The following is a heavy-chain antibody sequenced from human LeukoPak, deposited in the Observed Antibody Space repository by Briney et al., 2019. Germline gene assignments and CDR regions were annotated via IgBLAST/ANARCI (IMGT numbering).Heavy chain of an antibody. D-gene: IGHD3-9*01. CDR2: ISGSGGST. CDR1: GFTFSSYA. CDR3: AKSTPSIRYFDWLLAPAFDY. Sequence: GGSLRLSCAASGFTFSSYAMSWVRQAPGKGLEWVSVISGSGGSTYYADSVKGRFTISRDNSKNTLYLQMNSLRAEDTAVYYCAKSTPSIRYFDWLLAPAFDYWGQGTLVTVSS. J-gene: IGHJ4*02. V-gene: IGHV3-23*01.